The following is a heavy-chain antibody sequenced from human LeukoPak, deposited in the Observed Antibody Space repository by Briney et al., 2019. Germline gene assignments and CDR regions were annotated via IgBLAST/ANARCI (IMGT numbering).Heavy chain of an antibody. CDR1: GFTFHDYA. J-gene: IGHJ6*03. D-gene: IGHD4-17*01. CDR3: AKDIRENYSYYMGV. Sequence: PGGALRLSCVASGFTFHDYAMHWVRQAPGQGLEWVSLISWDGGNTYYTDSVKGRFTISRDNSKNSLYLQMNRLRAEDTALYYCAKDIRENYSYYMGVWGKGTTVTVSS. CDR2: ISWDGGNT. V-gene: IGHV3-43D*03.